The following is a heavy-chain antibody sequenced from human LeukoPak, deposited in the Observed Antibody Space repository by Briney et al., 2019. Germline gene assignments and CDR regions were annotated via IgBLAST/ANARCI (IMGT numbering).Heavy chain of an antibody. CDR1: GGSISSYY. Sequence: PSETLSLTCTVSGGSISSYYWSWIRQPAGKGLEWIGRIYTSGSTNYNPSLKSRVTISVDTSKNLFSLKLGSVTAADTAVYYCARDSPYDSSGYYETKYYFDYWGQGALVTVSS. CDR2: IYTSGST. D-gene: IGHD3-22*01. CDR3: ARDSPYDSSGYYETKYYFDY. V-gene: IGHV4-4*07. J-gene: IGHJ4*02.